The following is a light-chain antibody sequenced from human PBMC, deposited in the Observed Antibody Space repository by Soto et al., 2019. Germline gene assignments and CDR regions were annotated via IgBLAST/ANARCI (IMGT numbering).Light chain of an antibody. CDR2: DAP. J-gene: IGKJ4*01. V-gene: IGKV1-33*01. CDR3: QQYDNLPLT. CDR1: QDISTY. Sequence: DIQLTQSPPSLSASVGDRVTITCQASQDISTYLNWYQQNPGKAPKPLIYDAPSLETGVPSRFSGSGSGTDFTFTISSLQPDDIATYYCQQYDNLPLTFGGGTKVDIK.